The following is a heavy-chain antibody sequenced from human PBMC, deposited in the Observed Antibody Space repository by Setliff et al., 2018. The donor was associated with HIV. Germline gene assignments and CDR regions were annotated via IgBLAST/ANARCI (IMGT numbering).Heavy chain of an antibody. CDR3: ARDRTHSKVPRPYYYMDV. V-gene: IGHV4-39*02. D-gene: IGHD6-13*01. CDR2: IYHTGST. J-gene: IGHJ6*03. CDR1: GGSINSTSYY. Sequence: SETLSLTCTVSGGSINSTSYYWGWIRQPPGNGLEWIGSIYHTGSTYYKPSLKSRVTISVDTSKNQFSLRLSSVAAGDTAVYYCARDRTHSKVPRPYYYMDVWGKGTTVTVSS.